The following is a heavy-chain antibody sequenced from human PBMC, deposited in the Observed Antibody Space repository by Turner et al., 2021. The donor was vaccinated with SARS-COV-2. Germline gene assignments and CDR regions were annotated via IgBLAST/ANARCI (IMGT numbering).Heavy chain of an antibody. J-gene: IGHJ6*03. Sequence: EVQLVVSGGGLVEPGGSLRVSCAASGFTFSTTWMTWVRQAPGKGLEWVGLIKSKIDGGTVDYAAPVKGRFTISRDDSEDTLYMQMNSLKTEDTAVYYCATANKFYDYMDVWGEGATVTVSS. CDR2: IKSKIDGGTV. CDR1: GFTFSTTW. CDR3: ATANKFYDYMDV. V-gene: IGHV3-15*01.